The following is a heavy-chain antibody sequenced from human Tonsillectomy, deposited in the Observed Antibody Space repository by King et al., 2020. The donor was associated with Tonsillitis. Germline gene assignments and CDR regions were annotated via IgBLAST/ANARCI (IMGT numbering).Heavy chain of an antibody. CDR2: ISSSSQYI. V-gene: IGHV3-21*01. J-gene: IGHJ6*02. CDR1: GITFSTYS. D-gene: IGHD6-13*01. CDR3: ARGEAAAGTFAMDV. Sequence: EVQLVESGGGLVKPGGSLRLSCAASGITFSTYSMNWVRQAPGKGLEWVSSISSSSQYIYYADSVKGRFTISRDNAKNSLFLQMNSLRVEDTAVYYCARGEAAAGTFAMDVWGQGTTVTVSS.